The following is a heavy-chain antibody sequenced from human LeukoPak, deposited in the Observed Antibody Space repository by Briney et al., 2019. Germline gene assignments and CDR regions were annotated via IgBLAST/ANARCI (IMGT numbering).Heavy chain of an antibody. Sequence: ASVKVSCKASGYTFIGYYMHWVRQAPGQGLEWMGWINPNSGGTNSAQKFQGRVTMTRDTSISTAYMELSRLRSDDTAVYYCASTTTVVTGYYFDYWGQGTLVTVSS. CDR2: INPNSGGT. J-gene: IGHJ4*02. CDR3: ASTTTVVTGYYFDY. V-gene: IGHV1-2*02. D-gene: IGHD4-23*01. CDR1: GYTFIGYY.